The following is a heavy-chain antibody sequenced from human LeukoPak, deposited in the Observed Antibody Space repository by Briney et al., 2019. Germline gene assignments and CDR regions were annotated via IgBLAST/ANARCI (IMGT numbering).Heavy chain of an antibody. V-gene: IGHV3-23*01. J-gene: IGHJ4*02. CDR1: GFTFSSYG. CDR2: ISGSGVDT. D-gene: IGHD3-9*01. Sequence: GGSLRLSCAASGFTFSSYGMSWVRQAPGKGLEWVSIISGSGVDTYYADSVKGRFTISRDNSKNMLYLQMNSLRAEDTAEYYCAKTKRYFDWLSSYYFDYWGQGILVTVSS. CDR3: AKTKRYFDWLSSYYFDY.